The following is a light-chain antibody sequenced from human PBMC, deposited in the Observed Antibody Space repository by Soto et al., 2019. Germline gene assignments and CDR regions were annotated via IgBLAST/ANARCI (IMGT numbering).Light chain of an antibody. CDR3: QQSYATPGT. V-gene: IGKV1-39*01. J-gene: IGKJ1*01. CDR2: ATS. Sequence: DIQMTQSPSSLSASVGDRVTITCRASQSVNKYLNWYQHKPGKATRLLIYATSTLHSGVPSRFSGGGLGTYFTLTISSLQPEDFATYYCQQSYATPGTFGQGTEV. CDR1: QSVNKY.